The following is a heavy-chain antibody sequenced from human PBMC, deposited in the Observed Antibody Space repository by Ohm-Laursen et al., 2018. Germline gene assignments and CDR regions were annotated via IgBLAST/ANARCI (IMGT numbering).Heavy chain of an antibody. CDR1: GFTVSSNH. D-gene: IGHD3-3*01. CDR3: ARDGLIFGVGIRFDY. V-gene: IGHV3-53*01. CDR2: IYAGSTT. J-gene: IGHJ4*02. Sequence: SLRLSCTASGFTVSSNHMSWVRQAPGKGLEWVSLIYAGSTTYYADSVKGRFTISRDNSENTLYLQMNSLRAEDTAMYYWARDGLIFGVGIRFDYWGQGTLVTVSS.